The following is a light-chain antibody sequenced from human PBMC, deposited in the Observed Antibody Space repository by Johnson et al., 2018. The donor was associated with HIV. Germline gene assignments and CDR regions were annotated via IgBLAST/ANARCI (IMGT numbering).Light chain of an antibody. V-gene: IGLV1-51*01. Sequence: QSLLTQPPSVSAAPGQKVTISCSGSSSNIGNNYVSWYQQIPGTAPKLLIYDNNKRPSGIPDRFSGSKSGTSATLGITGLQTGDEADYYCGTWDSSLSAGVFGTGTTVIVL. CDR1: SSNIGNNY. CDR3: GTWDSSLSAGV. CDR2: DNN. J-gene: IGLJ1*01.